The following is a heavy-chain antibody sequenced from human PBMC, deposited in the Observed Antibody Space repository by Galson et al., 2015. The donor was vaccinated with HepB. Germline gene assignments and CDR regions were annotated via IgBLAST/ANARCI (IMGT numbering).Heavy chain of an antibody. CDR2: INTNTGNP. CDR1: GYTFTSYA. V-gene: IGHV7-4-1*02. D-gene: IGHD6-13*01. J-gene: IGHJ5*02. Sequence: SVKVSCKASGYTFTSYAMNWVRQAPGQGLEWMGWINTNTGNPTYAQGFIGRFVFSLDTSVSTAYLQISSLKAEDTAVYYRAREYLNGGIAAAGFYWFDPWGQGTLVTVSS. CDR3: AREYLNGGIAAAGFYWFDP.